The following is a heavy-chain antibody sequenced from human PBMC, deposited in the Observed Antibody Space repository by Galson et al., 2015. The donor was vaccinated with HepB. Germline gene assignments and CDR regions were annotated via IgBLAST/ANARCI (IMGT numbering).Heavy chain of an antibody. J-gene: IGHJ4*03. CDR1: GFTFSSYA. CDR3: ARTLTYYYGSGSYYKAYYFDY. D-gene: IGHD3-10*01. V-gene: IGHV3-30*04. CDR2: ISYDGSNK. Sequence: SLRLSCAASGFTFSSYAMHWVRQAPGKGLEWVAVISYDGSNKYYADSVKGRFTISRDNSKNTLYLQMNSLRAEDTAVYYCARTLTYYYGSGSYYKAYYFDYWGQGTMVTVSS.